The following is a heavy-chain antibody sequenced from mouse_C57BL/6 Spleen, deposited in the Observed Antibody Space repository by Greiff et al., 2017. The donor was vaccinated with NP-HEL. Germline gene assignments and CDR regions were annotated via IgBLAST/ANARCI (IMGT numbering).Heavy chain of an antibody. J-gene: IGHJ4*01. CDR3: ARGYDSKYYYAIDY. V-gene: IGHV5-4*03. CDR1: GFTFSSYA. Sequence: EVKLVESGGGLVKPGGSLKLSCAASGFTFSSYAMSWVRQTPEKRLEWVATISDGGSYTYYPDKVKGRFTISRDNAKNHVYLQKSHLKSEDTAMYYCARGYDSKYYYAIDYWGQGTSVTVSS. CDR2: ISDGGSYT. D-gene: IGHD2-4*01.